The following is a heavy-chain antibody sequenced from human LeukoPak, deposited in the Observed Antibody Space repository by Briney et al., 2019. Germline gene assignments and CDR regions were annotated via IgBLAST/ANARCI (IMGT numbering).Heavy chain of an antibody. V-gene: IGHV3-23*01. CDR2: ISGSGDNT. CDR3: ARDPADD. Sequence: GGSLRLSCAASGFTFSGYAMSWVRQAPGKGLEWVSGISGSGDNTYYADSVKGRFTISRDNAKNSLYLQMNSLRDEDTAVYYCARDPADDWGQGTLVTVSS. J-gene: IGHJ4*02. CDR1: GFTFSGYA.